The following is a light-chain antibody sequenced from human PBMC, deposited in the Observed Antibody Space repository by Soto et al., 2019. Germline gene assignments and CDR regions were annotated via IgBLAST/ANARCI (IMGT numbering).Light chain of an antibody. CDR1: QSVSSSS. CDR3: QHYGSSPRYT. CDR2: GAS. Sequence: EIVLTQSPGTLSLSPGERATLSCRASQSVSSSSLAWYQQKPGQAPSLLIYGASTRATGIPDRFSGSGSGTDFTLTISRLEPEDFAVYYCQHYGSSPRYTFSQGTKLEIK. V-gene: IGKV3-20*01. J-gene: IGKJ2*01.